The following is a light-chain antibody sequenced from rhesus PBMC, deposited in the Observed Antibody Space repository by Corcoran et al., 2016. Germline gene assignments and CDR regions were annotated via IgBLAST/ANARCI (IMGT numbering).Light chain of an antibody. V-gene: IGLV2-13*03. CDR3: SSDANSRTFI. J-gene: IGLJ1*01. CDR1: SSDIGGSNH. Sequence: QPAPTQSPSVSGSPGQSVTISCTGTSSDIGGSNHVSWYQQHPGKAPKLIIYEVGRRPSGVSDRFSGSKSGNTASLTISGLQAEDEADYYCSSDANSRTFIIGVGTRLTVL. CDR2: EVG.